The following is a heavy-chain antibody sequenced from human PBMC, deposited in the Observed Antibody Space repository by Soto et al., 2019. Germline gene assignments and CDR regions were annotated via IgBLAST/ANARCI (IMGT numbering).Heavy chain of an antibody. CDR3: ARAWRTTVATSDGMDV. CDR1: GGSISSGGYY. J-gene: IGHJ6*02. D-gene: IGHD4-17*01. Sequence: SETLSLTCTVSGGSISSGGYYWSWIRQHPGKGLEWIGYIYYSGSTYYNPSLKSRVTISVDTSKNQFSLKLSSVTAADTAVYYCARAWRTTVATSDGMDVWGQGTTVTVSS. V-gene: IGHV4-31*03. CDR2: IYYSGST.